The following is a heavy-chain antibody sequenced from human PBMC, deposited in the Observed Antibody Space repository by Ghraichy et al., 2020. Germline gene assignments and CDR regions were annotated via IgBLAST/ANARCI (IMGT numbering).Heavy chain of an antibody. D-gene: IGHD3-16*02. J-gene: IGHJ4*02. CDR1: GFTFSSYE. Sequence: GGSLRLSCAASGFTFSSYEMNWVRQAPGKGLEWVSYISSSGSTIYYADSVKGRFTISRDNAKNSLYLQMNSLRAEDTAVYYCATNGYDYVWGSYRLYDYWGQGTLVTVSS. V-gene: IGHV3-48*03. CDR3: ATNGYDYVWGSYRLYDY. CDR2: ISSSGSTI.